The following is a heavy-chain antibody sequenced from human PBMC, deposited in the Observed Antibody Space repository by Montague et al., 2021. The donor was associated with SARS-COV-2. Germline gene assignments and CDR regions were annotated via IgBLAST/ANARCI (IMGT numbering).Heavy chain of an antibody. Sequence: SETLSLTCAIYGGSFSGYYCSWIRQPPEKGLEWIGEINHSGCTNXNPSLKSRVTISVDTSKNQFSLKLSSVTAADTAVYYCARGHYDILTSYDEYYFDYWGQGTLVTVSS. CDR1: GGSFSGYY. D-gene: IGHD3-9*01. CDR3: ARGHYDILTSYDEYYFDY. CDR2: INHSGCT. J-gene: IGHJ4*02. V-gene: IGHV4-34*01.